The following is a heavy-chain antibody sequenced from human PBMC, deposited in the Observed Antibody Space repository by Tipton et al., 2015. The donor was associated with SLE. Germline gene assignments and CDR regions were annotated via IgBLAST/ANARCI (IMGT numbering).Heavy chain of an antibody. V-gene: IGHV4-59*02. CDR2: IQGRENT. J-gene: IGHJ6*03. D-gene: IGHD2-8*01. Sequence: TLSLTCTVSGVSVTNYYWSWIRQPSGKRLEWIGFIQGRENTNYNPSLESRVTISVDTSKNQFSLQLTSVTAADTAIYYCARESFTNDFYYYMDVWGKGTTVTVSS. CDR1: GVSVTNYY. CDR3: ARESFTNDFYYYMDV.